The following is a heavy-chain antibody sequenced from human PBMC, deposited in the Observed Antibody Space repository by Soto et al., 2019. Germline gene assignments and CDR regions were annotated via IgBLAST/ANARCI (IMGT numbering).Heavy chain of an antibody. D-gene: IGHD6-6*01. V-gene: IGHV4-31*03. CDR3: ARRGGSSSGYYYYAMDV. Sequence: PSETMTLTSSTSDDSMNSGGYYWTWIRQHPGKGLEWIGYIYSNGDTYYNPSLKSRVTISVDTSKNQFSLNLTSVTAADTAVYYCARRGGSSSGYYYYAMDVWGQGTTVT. CDR2: IYSNGDT. CDR1: DDSMNSGGYY. J-gene: IGHJ6*02.